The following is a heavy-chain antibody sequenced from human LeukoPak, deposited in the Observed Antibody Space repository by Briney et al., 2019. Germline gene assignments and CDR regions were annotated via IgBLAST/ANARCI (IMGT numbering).Heavy chain of an antibody. D-gene: IGHD3-16*01. CDR1: GFTFSSYA. V-gene: IGHV3-30*01. Sequence: GRSLRLSCAASGFTFSSYAMHWVRQAPGKGLEWVAFIRYEGSNKYYADSVKGRFTISRDNSKNTLYLQMNSLRAEDTAVYYCANDYIWGTYVPLPFDYWGQGTLVTVSS. CDR3: ANDYIWGTYVPLPFDY. CDR2: IRYEGSNK. J-gene: IGHJ4*02.